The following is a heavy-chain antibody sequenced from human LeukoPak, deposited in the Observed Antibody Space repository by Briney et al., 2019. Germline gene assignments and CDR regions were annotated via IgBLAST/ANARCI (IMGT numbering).Heavy chain of an antibody. D-gene: IGHD6-13*01. CDR1: GCTFISYD. V-gene: IGHV1-8*01. CDR2: MNPNSGNT. CDR3: ARGGSGSSWYDY. J-gene: IGHJ4*02. Sequence: ASVKVSCKASGCTFISYDINWVRQATGQGLERMGWMNPNSGNTGSAQKFQGRVTMTRNTSISTTYMELSSLRSEDTAVYYCARGGSGSSWYDYWGQGTLVTVSS.